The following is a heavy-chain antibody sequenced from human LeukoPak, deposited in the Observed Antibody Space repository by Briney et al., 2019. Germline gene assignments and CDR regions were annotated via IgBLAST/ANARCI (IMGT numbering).Heavy chain of an antibody. Sequence: ASVKVSCKASGGTFSNYAISWVRQAPGQGLEWMGRIIPILGIANYAQKFQGRVTITADKSTSTAYMELSSLRSEDTAVYYCARDLEEWLAYYYYGMDVWGQGTTVTVSS. V-gene: IGHV1-69*04. J-gene: IGHJ6*02. CDR3: ARDLEEWLAYYYYGMDV. CDR1: GGTFSNYA. D-gene: IGHD6-19*01. CDR2: IIPILGIA.